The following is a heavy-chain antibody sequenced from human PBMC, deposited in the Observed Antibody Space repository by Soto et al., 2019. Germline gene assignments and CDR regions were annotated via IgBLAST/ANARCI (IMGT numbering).Heavy chain of an antibody. Sequence: SGPTLVNPTQTLTLTCTFSGFSLSTSGVGVGWIRQPPGKALEWLALIYWNDDKRYSPSLKSRLTITKDTSKNQVVLTMTNMDPVDTATYYCAHTTLVVVITRPYYFDYWGEGTLVTVSS. CDR2: IYWNDDK. V-gene: IGHV2-5*01. CDR3: AHTTLVVVITRPYYFDY. D-gene: IGHD3-22*01. CDR1: GFSLSTSGVG. J-gene: IGHJ4*02.